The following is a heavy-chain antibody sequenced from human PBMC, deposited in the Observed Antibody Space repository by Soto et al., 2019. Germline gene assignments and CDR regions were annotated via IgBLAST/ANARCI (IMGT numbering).Heavy chain of an antibody. CDR2: ISSSSSHK. J-gene: IGHJ4*02. V-gene: IGHV3-21*01. CDR3: VRGVDYSYGIFDY. D-gene: IGHD3-16*02. Sequence: PGGSLRLSCAASGFNFSSYSMNWVRQAPGKGLEWVSYISSSSSHKYYADSMKGRFTISRENAKNSLYLQMNSLRAEDTAVYYCVRGVDYSYGIFDYWGQGTLVTV. CDR1: GFNFSSYS.